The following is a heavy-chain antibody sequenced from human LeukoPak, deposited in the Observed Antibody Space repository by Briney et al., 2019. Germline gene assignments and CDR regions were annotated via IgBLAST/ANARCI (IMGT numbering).Heavy chain of an antibody. D-gene: IGHD4-17*01. CDR2: ISSSGSII. Sequence: GGSLRLSCAASGFTFSRYELNWVRQAPGKGLEWVSYISSSGSIIYYADSVKGRFTISRDNAKNSLYLQMNSLRAEDTALYYCARDLGLTDGDYVSYFDYWGQGTLVTVSS. CDR1: GFTFSRYE. V-gene: IGHV3-48*03. J-gene: IGHJ4*02. CDR3: ARDLGLTDGDYVSYFDY.